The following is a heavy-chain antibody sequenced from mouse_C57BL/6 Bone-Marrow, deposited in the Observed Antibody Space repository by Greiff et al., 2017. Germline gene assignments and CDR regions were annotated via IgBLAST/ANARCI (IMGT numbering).Heavy chain of an antibody. J-gene: IGHJ2*01. Sequence: QVQLKQPGAELVKPGASVKVSCKASGYTFTSYWMHWVKQRPGQGLEWIGRIHPSDSDTNYNQKFKGKATLTVDKSSSTAYMQLSSLTSEDSAVYYCAIKGYYSNFFFDYWGQGTTLTVSS. D-gene: IGHD2-5*01. CDR1: GYTFTSYW. CDR3: AIKGYYSNFFFDY. CDR2: IHPSDSDT. V-gene: IGHV1-74*01.